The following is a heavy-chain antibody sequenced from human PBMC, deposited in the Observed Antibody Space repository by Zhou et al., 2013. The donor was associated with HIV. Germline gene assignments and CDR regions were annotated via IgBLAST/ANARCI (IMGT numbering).Heavy chain of an antibody. CDR1: GYAFTNYA. Sequence: QVQLVQSGAEVKKPGASVKVSCKASGYAFTNYAMHWVRQAPGQRLEWMGWINGGDGNTKYSQKFQGRVTITRDTSASTAYMELRSLASDDTAVYYCARAYSTAWYGGGFYYMDVWGKGTTVSVSS. V-gene: IGHV1-3*01. CDR3: ARAYSTAWYGGGFYYMDV. D-gene: IGHD4-4*01. J-gene: IGHJ6*03. CDR2: INGGDGNT.